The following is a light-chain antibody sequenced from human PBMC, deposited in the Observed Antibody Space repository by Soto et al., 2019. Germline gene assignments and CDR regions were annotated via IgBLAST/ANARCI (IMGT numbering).Light chain of an antibody. V-gene: IGKV3D-20*02. CDR3: QQRSNWPLT. Sequence: ESVLTHSPGTLSFXPXXXXTXXXIASQSVSSSYLAWYQQKPGQAPRLLIYDASNRATGIPARFSGSGSGTDFTLTISSLEPEDFAVYYCQQRSNWPLTFGGGTKVDIK. CDR1: QSVSSSY. CDR2: DAS. J-gene: IGKJ4*01.